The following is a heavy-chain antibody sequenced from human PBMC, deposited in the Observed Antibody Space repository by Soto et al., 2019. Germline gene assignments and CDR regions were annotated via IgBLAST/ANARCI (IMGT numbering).Heavy chain of an antibody. J-gene: IGHJ4*02. CDR2: ISYYGSKK. CDR1: GFPFSSYA. V-gene: IGHV3-30-3*01. Sequence: SPSLSCAASGFPFSSYAKHWVRQPPGKGLEWVAVISYYGSKKYYADSVKGRFTISRDNSKNTFYLQMNSLRADDTAVFYCAREHYYNSRDGLRYWGQGTLVTVSP. D-gene: IGHD3-22*01. CDR3: AREHYYNSRDGLRY.